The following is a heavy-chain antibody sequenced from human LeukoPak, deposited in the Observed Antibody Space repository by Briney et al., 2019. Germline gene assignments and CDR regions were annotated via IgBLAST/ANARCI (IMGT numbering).Heavy chain of an antibody. Sequence: GESLKISCKGSGYSFTSYWIGWVRQMPGKGLEWMGIIYPGDSDTRYSPSFQGQVTISADKSISTAYLQWSSLKASDTAMYYCARLDYYCGSGSYYKPPDYWGQGTLVTVSS. J-gene: IGHJ4*02. V-gene: IGHV5-51*01. CDR1: GYSFTSYW. D-gene: IGHD3-10*01. CDR2: IYPGDSDT. CDR3: ARLDYYCGSGSYYKPPDY.